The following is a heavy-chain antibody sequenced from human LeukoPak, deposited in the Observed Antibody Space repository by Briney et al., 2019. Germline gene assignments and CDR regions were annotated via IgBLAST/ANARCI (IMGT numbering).Heavy chain of an antibody. Sequence: ASVKVSCKASGYTFTGYYMHWVRQAPGQGLEWMGWINPNSGGTNYAQKFQGRVTMTRDTSISTAYMELSRLRSDDTAVYYCARDVEYYDYIWGSYRCFDYWGQGTLVTVSS. CDR2: INPNSGGT. CDR1: GYTFTGYY. CDR3: ARDVEYYDYIWGSYRCFDY. D-gene: IGHD3-16*02. V-gene: IGHV1-2*02. J-gene: IGHJ4*02.